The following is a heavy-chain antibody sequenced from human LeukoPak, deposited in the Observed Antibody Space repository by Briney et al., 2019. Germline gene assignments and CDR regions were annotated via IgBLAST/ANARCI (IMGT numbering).Heavy chain of an antibody. J-gene: IGHJ4*02. Sequence: GGSLRLSCAASGFTFNTFNMNWVRQAPGKGLEWVSSITSGGDYIYYADSVKGRFTTSRDNAKNSLSLQLSSLRVEDTAVYYCVRGHYDVLAASYKWTPDYWGQGTLVTVSS. D-gene: IGHD3-9*01. V-gene: IGHV3-21*01. CDR1: GFTFNTFN. CDR2: ITSGGDYI. CDR3: VRGHYDVLAASYKWTPDY.